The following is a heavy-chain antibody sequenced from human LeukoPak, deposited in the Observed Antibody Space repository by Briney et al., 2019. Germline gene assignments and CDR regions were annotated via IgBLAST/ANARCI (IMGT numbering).Heavy chain of an antibody. J-gene: IGHJ5*02. V-gene: IGHV1-69*13. CDR2: IIPIFGTA. CDR1: GGTFSSYA. Sequence: ASVMVSCKASGGTFSSYAISWVRQAPGQGLEWMGGIIPIFGTANYAQKFQGRVTITADESTSTAYMELSSLRSEDTAVYYCARDLGGSFNSVDWFDPWGQGTLVTVSS. CDR3: ARDLGGSFNSVDWFDP. D-gene: IGHD1-26*01.